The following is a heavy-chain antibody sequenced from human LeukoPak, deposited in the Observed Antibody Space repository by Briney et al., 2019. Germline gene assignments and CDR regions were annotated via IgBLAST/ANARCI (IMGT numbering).Heavy chain of an antibody. J-gene: IGHJ4*02. CDR3: AKAVLWFGESYFDY. Sequence: GGSLRLXCAASGFTFSSYAMSWVRQAPGKGLEWVSAISGSGGSTYYADSVKGRFTISRDNSKNTLYLQMNGLRAEDTAVYYCAKAVLWFGESYFDYWGQGTLVTVSS. V-gene: IGHV3-23*01. CDR1: GFTFSSYA. D-gene: IGHD3-10*01. CDR2: ISGSGGST.